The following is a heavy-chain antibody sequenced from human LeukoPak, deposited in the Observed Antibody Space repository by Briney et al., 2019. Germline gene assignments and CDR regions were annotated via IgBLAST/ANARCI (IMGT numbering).Heavy chain of an antibody. CDR3: ARARRDGYNYGY. Sequence: PSETLSLTCAVYGGFFSGYYWSWIRQPPGKGLEWIGEINHSGSTNYNPSLKSRVTISVDTSKNQFSLKLSSVTAADTAVYYCARARRDGYNYGYWGQGTLVTVSS. CDR2: INHSGST. D-gene: IGHD5-24*01. V-gene: IGHV4-34*01. CDR1: GGFFSGYY. J-gene: IGHJ4*02.